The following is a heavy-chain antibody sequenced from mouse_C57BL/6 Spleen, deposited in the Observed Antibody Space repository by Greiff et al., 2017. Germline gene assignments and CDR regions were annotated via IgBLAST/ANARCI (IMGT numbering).Heavy chain of an antibody. CDR2: ISNGGGST. J-gene: IGHJ2*01. Sequence: EVKLMESGGGLVQPGGSLKLSCAASGFTFSDYYMYWVRQTPEKRLEWVAYISNGGGSTYYPDTVKGRFTIPRDNAKNTLYLQMSRLKSEDTAMYYCARHGGLRFLDYWGQGTTLTVSS. CDR3: ARHGGLRFLDY. D-gene: IGHD2-4*01. V-gene: IGHV5-12*01. CDR1: GFTFSDYY.